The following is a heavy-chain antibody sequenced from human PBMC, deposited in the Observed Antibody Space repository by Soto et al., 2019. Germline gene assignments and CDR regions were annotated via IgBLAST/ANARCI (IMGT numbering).Heavy chain of an antibody. Sequence: QVQLQESGPGLVKPSETLSLTCTVSRGSIISYYWSWIRQPPGKGLEWSGDIYYSGSTNYHPSLKSGVAISVDTSKNQFSLKLSSAPAADPAVYYCVGNGGSHGSNYVDYSGQGTLVTVSP. CDR1: RGSIISYY. CDR2: IYYSGST. CDR3: VGNGGSHGSNYVDY. V-gene: IGHV4-59*08. D-gene: IGHD2-15*01. J-gene: IGHJ4*02.